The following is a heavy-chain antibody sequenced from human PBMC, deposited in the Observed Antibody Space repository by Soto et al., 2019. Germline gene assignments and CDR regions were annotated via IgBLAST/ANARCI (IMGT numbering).Heavy chain of an antibody. Sequence: SETLSLTCNVSGGSVRSYYWSWVRQPAGKPLEWIGRIYTSGSTNYNPSLKSRVSMSVDTSKNQFSLKVTSVTAADTAVYYCAREGASGFGMDVWGQGTTVTVSS. D-gene: IGHD1-26*01. V-gene: IGHV4-4*07. J-gene: IGHJ6*02. CDR1: GGSVRSYY. CDR3: AREGASGFGMDV. CDR2: IYTSGST.